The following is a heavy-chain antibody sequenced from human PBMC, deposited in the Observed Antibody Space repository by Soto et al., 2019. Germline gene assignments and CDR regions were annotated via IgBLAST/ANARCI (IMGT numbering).Heavy chain of an antibody. CDR1: GGSISSYY. Sequence: QVQLQESGPGLVKPSETLSLTCTVSGGSISSYYWSWIRQPPGKGLEWIGYIYYSGSTNYNPSLKSRVTISVDXXKXQXXLKLSSVTAADTAVYYCATTRGYSYGHYYYYGMDVWGQGTTVTVSS. CDR3: ATTRGYSYGHYYYYGMDV. CDR2: IYYSGST. J-gene: IGHJ6*02. D-gene: IGHD5-18*01. V-gene: IGHV4-59*01.